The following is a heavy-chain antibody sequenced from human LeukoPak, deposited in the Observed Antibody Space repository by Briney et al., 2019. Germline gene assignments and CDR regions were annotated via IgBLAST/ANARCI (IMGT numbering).Heavy chain of an antibody. J-gene: IGHJ4*02. CDR1: GFTFSNYG. CDR2: IRSDGTNK. CDR3: RLIVDY. V-gene: IGHV3-30*02. Sequence: GGSLRLSCAASGFTFSNYGMHWVRQAPGKGLDWVGFIRSDGTNKYYADSVKGRFTISRDNSKNTLYLHMSGLRTEDTAVYFCRLIVDYCGQGALVTVSS.